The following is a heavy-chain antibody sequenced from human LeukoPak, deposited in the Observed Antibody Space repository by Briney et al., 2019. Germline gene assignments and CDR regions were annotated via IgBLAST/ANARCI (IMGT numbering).Heavy chain of an antibody. CDR1: GIKLSNYG. CDR3: AKGRSWYDSSGYFDY. V-gene: IGHV3-23*01. J-gene: IGHJ4*02. D-gene: IGHD3-22*01. CDR2: IREAGGGT. Sequence: GGSLRLSCVVSGIKLSNYGMSWVRQAPGKGLEWVSGIREAGGGTKYADSVKGRFTISRDNSKNTLYLQMNSLRAEDTAVYYCAKGRSWYDSSGYFDYWGQGTLVTVSS.